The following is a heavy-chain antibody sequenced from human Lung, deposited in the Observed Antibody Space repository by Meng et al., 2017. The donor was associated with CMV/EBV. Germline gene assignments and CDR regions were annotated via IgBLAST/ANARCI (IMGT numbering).Heavy chain of an antibody. D-gene: IGHD3-10*01. CDR2: IYYSGAT. CDR3: ARVLYYYGSASNFDH. Sequence: LRLXCSVSGGSINSRDYYWSWVRQYPGRGLEWVGHIYYSGATYYTPSLRSRLIISLDTSKNQFSLRLSSVTAADTAVYFCARVLYYYGSASNFDHWGQGTLVXVSS. J-gene: IGHJ4*02. CDR1: GGSINSRDYY. V-gene: IGHV4-31*03.